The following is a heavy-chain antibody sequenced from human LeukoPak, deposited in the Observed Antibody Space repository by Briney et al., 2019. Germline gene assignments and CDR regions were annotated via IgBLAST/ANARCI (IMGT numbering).Heavy chain of an antibody. J-gene: IGHJ5*02. D-gene: IGHD3-10*02. CDR1: GFTVSSNY. CDR2: INRGGST. CDR3: ARAPAVIFGGSYGGFYWFDP. V-gene: IGHV4-34*01. Sequence: GSLRLSCAASGFTVSSNYMSWIRKPPGKGLEWVGEINRGGSTNYNPSFKSRITISVDTSKNQFSLKLSSVSAADTAVYSCARAPAVIFGGSYGGFYWFDPWGQGTLVTVSS.